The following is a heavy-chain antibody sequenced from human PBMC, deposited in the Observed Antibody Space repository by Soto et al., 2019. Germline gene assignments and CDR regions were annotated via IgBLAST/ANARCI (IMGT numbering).Heavy chain of an antibody. J-gene: IGHJ4*02. D-gene: IGHD3-10*01. CDR1: GYTFTSYA. CDR2: INAGNGNT. Sequence: QVQLVQSGAEEKKPGASVKVSCKASGYTFTSYAMHWVRQAPGQRLEWMGWINAGNGNTKYSQKFQGRVTITRDTXXXXXXXXLXXXXXXXXXXYYCARXXXAWDYWGQGTLVTVSS. V-gene: IGHV1-3*05. CDR3: ARXXXAWDY.